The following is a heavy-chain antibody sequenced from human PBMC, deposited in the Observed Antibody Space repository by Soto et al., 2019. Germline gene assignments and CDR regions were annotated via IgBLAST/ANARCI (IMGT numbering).Heavy chain of an antibody. Sequence: ASVKVSCKASGYTFTDYYIRWVRQAPGQGLEWVGWINPDSGGTNLAQRFQGRVTMTSDTSINTACMELSSLRSDDTAVYYCAIRTGQLAIISEFDGDWFFEVWGRGTLVTVSS. V-gene: IGHV1-2*02. D-gene: IGHD2-2*01. CDR3: AIRTGQLAIISEFDGDWFFEV. J-gene: IGHJ2*01. CDR1: GYTFTDYY. CDR2: INPDSGGT.